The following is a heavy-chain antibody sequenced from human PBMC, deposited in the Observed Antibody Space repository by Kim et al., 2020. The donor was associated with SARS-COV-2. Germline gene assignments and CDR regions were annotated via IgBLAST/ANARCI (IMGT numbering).Heavy chain of an antibody. D-gene: IGHD3-10*01. V-gene: IGHV1-18*01. CDR3: ARVPYYYGSGSYKV. J-gene: IGHJ4*02. Sequence: ARKLKGRVTMTTDTSTSTAYMGLRSLRSDDTAVYYCARVPYYYGSGSYKVWGQGTLVTVSS.